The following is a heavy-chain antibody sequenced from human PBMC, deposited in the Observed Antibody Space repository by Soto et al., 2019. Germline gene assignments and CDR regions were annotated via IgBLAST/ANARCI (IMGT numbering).Heavy chain of an antibody. Sequence: QVQLVESGGGLVKPGGSLRLSCAASGSTFSDYYMSWIRQAPGKGLEWVSDISGTGSTIYYADSVKGRFTISRDNAKKSLYLQMNCLRVEDTAVYYCATEGPPDSSGWYYYFDYWGQGTLVTVSS. CDR1: GSTFSDYY. D-gene: IGHD6-19*01. CDR2: ISGTGSTI. V-gene: IGHV3-11*01. CDR3: ATEGPPDSSGWYYYFDY. J-gene: IGHJ4*02.